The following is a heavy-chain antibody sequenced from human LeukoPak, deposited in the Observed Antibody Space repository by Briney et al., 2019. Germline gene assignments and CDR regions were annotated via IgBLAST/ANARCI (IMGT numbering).Heavy chain of an antibody. CDR3: ARGRYCSGGSCSAFDY. CDR1: GGSISSYY. D-gene: IGHD2-15*01. J-gene: IGHJ4*02. CDR2: IYYSGST. V-gene: IGHV4-59*08. Sequence: SETLSLTCTVSGGSISSYYWSWIRQPPGKGLEWIGYIYYSGSTNYNPSLKSRVTISVDTSKNQFSPKLSSVTAADTAVYYCARGRYCSGGSCSAFDYWGQGTLVTVSS.